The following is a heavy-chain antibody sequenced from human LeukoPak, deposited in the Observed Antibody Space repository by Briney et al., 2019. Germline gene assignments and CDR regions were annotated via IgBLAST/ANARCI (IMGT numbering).Heavy chain of an antibody. Sequence: SETLSLTCAVYGESFSGYFWSWIRQPPGKGLEWIGEINHSGYTNYNPSLKSRVTISVDTSKKQFSLRLNSVTATDTAVYYCARIWPDLWGRGTLVTVSS. D-gene: IGHD3-10*01. V-gene: IGHV4-34*01. J-gene: IGHJ2*01. CDR3: ARIWPDL. CDR2: INHSGYT. CDR1: GESFSGYF.